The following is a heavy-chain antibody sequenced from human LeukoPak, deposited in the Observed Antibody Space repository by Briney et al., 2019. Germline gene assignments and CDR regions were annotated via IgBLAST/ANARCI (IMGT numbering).Heavy chain of an antibody. Sequence: GGSLRLSCAASGISISIYWMTWVRQAPGKGLEWVANIRHDGGDKYYVDSVRGRFTISRDNAKNSVYLQMNSLRVEDTAVYYCARRGDALWSYDPNWFDPWGQGTLVTVSS. J-gene: IGHJ5*02. V-gene: IGHV3-7*05. CDR1: GISISIYW. CDR2: IRHDGGDK. D-gene: IGHD4/OR15-4a*01. CDR3: ARRGDALWSYDPNWFDP.